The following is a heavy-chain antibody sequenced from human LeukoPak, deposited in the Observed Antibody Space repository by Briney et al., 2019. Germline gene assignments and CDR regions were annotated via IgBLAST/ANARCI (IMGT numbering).Heavy chain of an antibody. Sequence: GGSLRLSCAASGFTFSSYGMHWVRQAPGKGLEWVAVIWYDGSNKYYADSVKGRFTISRDNSKNTLYLQMNSLRAEDTAVYYCARDPPDYGDYSGHFDYWGQGTLVTVSS. CDR2: IWYDGSNK. J-gene: IGHJ4*02. V-gene: IGHV3-33*01. CDR1: GFTFSSYG. D-gene: IGHD4-17*01. CDR3: ARDPPDYGDYSGHFDY.